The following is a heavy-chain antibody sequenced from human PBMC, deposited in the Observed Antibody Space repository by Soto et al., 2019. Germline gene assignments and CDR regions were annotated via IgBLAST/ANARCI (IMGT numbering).Heavy chain of an antibody. D-gene: IGHD2-21*01. CDR3: ARREDKSAWSVIGW. J-gene: IGHJ4*02. CDR2: ISFDGNNK. CDR1: GFTFNTYA. Sequence: QVQLVESGGTVVQPGESLRLSCAASGFTFNTYAMHWVRQAPGKGLEWVAIISFDGNNKYYAASVKGRFTISRDNSNDALYLQMNSLKTDDTAVYYCARREDKSAWSVIGWWGQGTLVTVSS. V-gene: IGHV3-30-3*01.